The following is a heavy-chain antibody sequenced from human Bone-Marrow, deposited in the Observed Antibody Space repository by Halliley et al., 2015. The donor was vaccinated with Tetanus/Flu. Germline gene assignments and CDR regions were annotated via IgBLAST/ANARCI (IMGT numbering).Heavy chain of an antibody. D-gene: IGHD1-26*01. CDR1: GSTFSEDY. CDR2: IGHTGSPI. Sequence: QLVQSGGGLAKPGGSLRLSCAASGSTFSEDYMAWIRQAPGRGLEWLSYIGHTGSPIYYADSVQGRFTVSRDNAKNSLFLQMNSLRAEDTAVYYCARASGINWFAPWGQGTLVTVSS. J-gene: IGHJ5*01. CDR3: ARASGINWFAP. V-gene: IGHV3-11*01.